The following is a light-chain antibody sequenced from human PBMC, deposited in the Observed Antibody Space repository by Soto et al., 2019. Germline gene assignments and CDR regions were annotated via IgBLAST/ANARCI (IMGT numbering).Light chain of an antibody. CDR3: QQYNTWPYT. Sequence: EIVMTQSPATLSVSPGERATLSCRASQSVSGDLAWYQQKPGQAPKLLIYGASTRATGIPARFSGSGSGTEFTLTISSLQSEDFAVYYCQQYNTWPYTFGQGTNLEIK. V-gene: IGKV3-15*01. CDR2: GAS. J-gene: IGKJ2*01. CDR1: QSVSGD.